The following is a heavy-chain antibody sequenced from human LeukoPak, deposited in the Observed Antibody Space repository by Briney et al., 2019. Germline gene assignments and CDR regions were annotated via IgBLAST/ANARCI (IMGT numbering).Heavy chain of an antibody. D-gene: IGHD2/OR15-2a*01. Sequence: PSETLSLTCTVSGGSITSDHWNWIRRPPGKGLEWIGCIYYSGSTYYNPSHKSRVTISVDMSKNQFSLRLTSVTAADTAVYYCARKNDFDIWGQGTLVTVSS. J-gene: IGHJ3*02. CDR1: GGSITSDH. CDR3: ARKNDFDI. V-gene: IGHV4-59*01. CDR2: IYYSGST.